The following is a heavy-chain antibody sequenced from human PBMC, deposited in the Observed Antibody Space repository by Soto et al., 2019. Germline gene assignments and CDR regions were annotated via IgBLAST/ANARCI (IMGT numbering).Heavy chain of an antibody. D-gene: IGHD3-22*01. CDR3: ARDAYDYDSSGYYRYDAFDI. Sequence: GGSLRLSCAASGFIFSPYWMSWVRQAPGKGLEWVANIKRDGSETHYVDSVKGRFTISRDNTKKSLYLQMKSLRVEDTAVYYCARDAYDYDSSGYYRYDAFDIWGQGXMVTVSS. J-gene: IGHJ3*02. V-gene: IGHV3-7*01. CDR1: GFIFSPYW. CDR2: IKRDGSET.